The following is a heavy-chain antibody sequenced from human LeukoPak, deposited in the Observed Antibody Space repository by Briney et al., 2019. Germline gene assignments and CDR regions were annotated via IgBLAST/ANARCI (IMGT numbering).Heavy chain of an antibody. CDR3: AREIIAAADSY. Sequence: GGSLRLSCAASGFTFSNHWMHWVRQAPGKGLVWVSRIKSDGSGIYYADSVKGRFTISRDNAKNTLYLQMNSLTAEDTAVYYCAREIIAAADSYWGQGTLVTVSS. V-gene: IGHV3-74*01. D-gene: IGHD6-13*01. CDR2: IKSDGSGI. J-gene: IGHJ4*02. CDR1: GFTFSNHW.